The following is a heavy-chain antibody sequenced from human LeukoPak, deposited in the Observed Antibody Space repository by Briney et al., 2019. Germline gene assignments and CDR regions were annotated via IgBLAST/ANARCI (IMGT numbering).Heavy chain of an antibody. J-gene: IGHJ6*02. V-gene: IGHV1-2*04. Sequence: ASVKVSCKASGYTFTGYYMHWVRQAPGQGLEWMGWINPNSGGTNYAQKFQGWVTMTRDTSISTAYMELSRLRSDDTAVYYCARDRVWQQLEMPYYYYGMDVWGQGTTVTVSS. CDR2: INPNSGGT. CDR3: ARDRVWQQLEMPYYYYGMDV. D-gene: IGHD6-13*01. CDR1: GYTFTGYY.